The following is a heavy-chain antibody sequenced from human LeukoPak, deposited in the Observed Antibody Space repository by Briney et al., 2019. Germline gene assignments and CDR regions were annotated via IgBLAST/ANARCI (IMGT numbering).Heavy chain of an antibody. Sequence: PSETLSLTCTVSGGSISSSSYYWGWIRQPPGKGLEWIGSIYYSGSTYYNPSLKSRVTIPVDTSKNQFSLKLSSVTAADTAVYYCARAELLRTNYFDYWGQGTLVTVSS. CDR3: ARAELLRTNYFDY. V-gene: IGHV4-39*07. CDR1: GGSISSSSYY. D-gene: IGHD2-15*01. CDR2: IYYSGST. J-gene: IGHJ4*02.